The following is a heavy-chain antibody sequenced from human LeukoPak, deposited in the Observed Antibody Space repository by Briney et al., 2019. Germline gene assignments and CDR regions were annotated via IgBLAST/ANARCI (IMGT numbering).Heavy chain of an antibody. D-gene: IGHD6-6*01. Sequence: PGGSLRLSCAASGFTVSSNYMSWVRQAPGKGLEWVSIIYSGGSTYYADSVKGRFTISRDNSKNTLYLQMDSLRAEDTAVYYCARTYSSSLNWFDPWGQGTLVTVSS. CDR2: IYSGGST. J-gene: IGHJ5*02. CDR3: ARTYSSSLNWFDP. CDR1: GFTVSSNY. V-gene: IGHV3-53*01.